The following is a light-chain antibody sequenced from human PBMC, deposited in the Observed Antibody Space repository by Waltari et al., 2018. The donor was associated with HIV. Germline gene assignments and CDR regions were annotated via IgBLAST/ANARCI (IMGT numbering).Light chain of an antibody. CDR3: CSYAATSTFV. CDR2: EVS. Sequence: QSALTQPASVSGSPGQSITISCTGTSRDVGSYNLVSWYQQYPGKAPKLMIYEVSNRPSGVSNRFSGSKSGNTASLTISGLQAEDEADYYCCSYAATSTFVFGTGTKVTVL. V-gene: IGLV2-23*02. J-gene: IGLJ1*01. CDR1: SRDVGSYNL.